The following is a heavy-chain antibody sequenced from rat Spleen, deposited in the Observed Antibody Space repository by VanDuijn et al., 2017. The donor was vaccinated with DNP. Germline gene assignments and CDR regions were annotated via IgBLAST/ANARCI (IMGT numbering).Heavy chain of an antibody. CDR3: ARWGGDYFDY. CDR1: RFTFSDYD. J-gene: IGHJ2*01. Sequence: EVQLVETGGGLVQPGRSLKLSCAVSRFTFSDYDMAWVRQAPTKGLEWVASITSGGSTYYRDSVKGRFTISRDNAKSTLYLQMDSLRSEDMATYYCARWGGDYFDYWGQGVMVTVSS. V-gene: IGHV5-25*01. CDR2: ITSGGST.